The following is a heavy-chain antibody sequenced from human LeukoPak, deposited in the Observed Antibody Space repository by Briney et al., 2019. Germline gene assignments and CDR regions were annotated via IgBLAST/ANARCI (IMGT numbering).Heavy chain of an antibody. V-gene: IGHV3-74*01. J-gene: IGHJ4*02. CDR3: ARIRIQLWDFDY. Sequence: GGSLRLSCAASGFTFSSYWMHWVRQAPGKGLVWVSRINSDGSSTSYADSVKGRFTISRDNAKNTLYLQMNSLRAEDTAVYYCARIRIQLWDFDYWGQGTLVTVSS. CDR2: INSDGSST. D-gene: IGHD5-18*01. CDR1: GFTFSSYW.